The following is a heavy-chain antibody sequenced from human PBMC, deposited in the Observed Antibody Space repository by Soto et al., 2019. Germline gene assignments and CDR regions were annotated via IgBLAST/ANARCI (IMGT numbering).Heavy chain of an antibody. Sequence: GGSLRLSCAASGFAFSSYAMHWVRQAPGKGLEWVAVISYDGSDKYYADSVKGRFTISRDNSKNTLYLQMNSLRAEDTAVYYCARYIVVVTATYAFDIWGQGTMVTVSS. D-gene: IGHD2-21*02. CDR1: GFAFSSYA. J-gene: IGHJ3*02. CDR2: ISYDGSDK. V-gene: IGHV3-30-3*02. CDR3: ARYIVVVTATYAFDI.